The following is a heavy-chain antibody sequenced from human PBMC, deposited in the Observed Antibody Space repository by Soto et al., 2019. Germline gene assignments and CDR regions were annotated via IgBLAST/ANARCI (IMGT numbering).Heavy chain of an antibody. CDR1: GFSFNDYY. J-gene: IGHJ6*02. V-gene: IGHV1-2*02. CDR3: AIHARGYYGLDV. CDR2: LNPNTGDT. Sequence: QVQLVQSGAEVKKPGASVKVPYKASGFSFNDYYFYWVRQAPGQGLEGMGWLNPNTGDTNYAQKFQGRVTLTRDTSIGTAYMELRRLKSADTAVYYCAIHARGYYGLDVWGQGTTVTVSS.